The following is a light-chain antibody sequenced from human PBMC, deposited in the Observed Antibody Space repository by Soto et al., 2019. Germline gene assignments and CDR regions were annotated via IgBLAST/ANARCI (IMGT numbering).Light chain of an antibody. CDR1: SSDVGGYNY. CDR2: DVT. J-gene: IGLJ1*01. CDR3: CSYAGNYTYV. Sequence: QSALTQPRSVSGSPGQSVTISCTGTSSDVGGYNYVSWYQQNPGKAPKLMIHDVTKRPSGVPDRFSGSKSGNTASLTISGLQAEYEADYYCCSYAGNYTYVFGTGTKLTVL. V-gene: IGLV2-11*01.